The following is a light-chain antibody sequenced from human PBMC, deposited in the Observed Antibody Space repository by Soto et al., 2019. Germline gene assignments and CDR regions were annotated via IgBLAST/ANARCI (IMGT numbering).Light chain of an antibody. CDR3: CSYAGRITQYG. V-gene: IGLV2-23*02. CDR2: EVT. J-gene: IGLJ1*01. CDR1: SSDVGSYNH. Sequence: QSALTQPASVSGSPGQSITISCTGTSSDVGSYNHVSWYQQHPGKAPKVIIYEVTKWPSGVSNRFSGSKSGNTASLTISGLQAEDEADAYCCSYAGRITQYGFGTGTQLTVL.